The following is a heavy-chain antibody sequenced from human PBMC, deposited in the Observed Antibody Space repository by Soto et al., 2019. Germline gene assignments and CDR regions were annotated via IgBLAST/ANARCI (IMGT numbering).Heavy chain of an antibody. CDR2: IYPGDSDT. D-gene: IGHD4-4*01. CDR1: GYTFTDYW. V-gene: IGHV5-51*01. CDR3: ERQNSNFRYDYPAMDV. J-gene: IGHJ6*02. Sequence: GESLKISCKGAGYTFTDYWIGWVRQLPGKGLEWMGIIYPGDSDTRYSPSFQGHVTITVDKSTSTDYLQWNTLKASDTAMYYCERQNSNFRYDYPAMDVWGQWTTLTLTS.